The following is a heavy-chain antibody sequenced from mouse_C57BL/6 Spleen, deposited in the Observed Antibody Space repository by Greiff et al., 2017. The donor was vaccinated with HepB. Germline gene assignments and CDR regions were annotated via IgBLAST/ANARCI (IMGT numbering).Heavy chain of an antibody. CDR2: INPSTGGT. D-gene: IGHD1-1*01. J-gene: IGHJ2*01. Sequence: VQLQQSGPELVKPGASVKISCKASGYSFTGYYMNWVKQSPEKSLEWIGEINPSTGGTTYNQKFKAKATLTVDKSSSTAYMQLKSLTSEDSAVYYCARFYYYGSSVYYLDYWGQGTTLTVSS. CDR1: GYSFTGYY. CDR3: ARFYYYGSSVYYLDY. V-gene: IGHV1-42*01.